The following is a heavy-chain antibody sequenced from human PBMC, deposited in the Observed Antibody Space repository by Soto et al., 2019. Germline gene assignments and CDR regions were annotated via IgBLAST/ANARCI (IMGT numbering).Heavy chain of an antibody. CDR3: ARSQGSSTSLEIYYYYYYGMDV. Sequence: GASVKVSCKASGGTLSSYAISWGRQAPGQGLEWVGGIIPISGTANYAQKFQGRVTITADESTSTAYMELSSLRSEDTAVYYCARSQGSSTSLEIYYYYYYGMDVWGQGTTVTVSS. CDR1: GGTLSSYA. V-gene: IGHV1-69*13. CDR2: IIPISGTA. J-gene: IGHJ6*02. D-gene: IGHD2-2*01.